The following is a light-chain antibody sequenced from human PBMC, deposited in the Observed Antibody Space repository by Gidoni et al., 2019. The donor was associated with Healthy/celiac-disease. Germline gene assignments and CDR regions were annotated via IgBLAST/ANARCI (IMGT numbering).Light chain of an antibody. CDR3: QVWDSSSDHPV. Sequence: SYVLTQPPSVSVAPGQTARITCGGNNIGSKSVHWYQQKPGQAPVLVVYDDFDRPSGIPERFSGSNSGNTATLTISRVEAGDEADYYCQVWDSSSDHPVFGGGTKLTVL. CDR2: DDF. J-gene: IGLJ2*01. CDR1: NIGSKS. V-gene: IGLV3-21*02.